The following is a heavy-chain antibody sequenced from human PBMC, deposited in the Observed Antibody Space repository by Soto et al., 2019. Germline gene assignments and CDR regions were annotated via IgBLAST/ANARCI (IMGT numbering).Heavy chain of an antibody. Sequence: QVQLVQSGAEVKKPGSSVKVSCKASGGTFSSYAISWVRQAPGQGLEWMGGIIPIFGTANYAQKFQGRVTITAYKSTSTAYLELSSLRSEDTAVYYCARASSWRQKGDYYGMDVWGQGTTVTVSS. D-gene: IGHD6-13*01. J-gene: IGHJ6*02. CDR3: ARASSWRQKGDYYGMDV. CDR1: GGTFSSYA. V-gene: IGHV1-69*06. CDR2: IIPIFGTA.